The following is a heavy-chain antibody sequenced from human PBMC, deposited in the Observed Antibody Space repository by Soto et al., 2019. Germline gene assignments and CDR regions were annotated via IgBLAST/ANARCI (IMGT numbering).Heavy chain of an antibody. J-gene: IGHJ5*02. CDR2: IYYSGST. CDR3: GSQQGGYSHWFDP. V-gene: IGHV4-39*01. Sequence: QLQLQESDPGLVKPSETLSLTCTVSGGSVSSSSYYWGWIRQPPGKGLEWIGSIYYSGSTYYNPSLKTRVTISVDTSKNQFSLKLSSVTAADTAVYYCGSQQGGYSHWFDPWGQGTLVTVSS. CDR1: GGSVSSSSYY. D-gene: IGHD5-18*01.